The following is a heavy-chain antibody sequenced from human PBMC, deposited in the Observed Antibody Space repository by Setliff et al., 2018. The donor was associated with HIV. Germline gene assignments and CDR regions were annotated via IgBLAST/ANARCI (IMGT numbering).Heavy chain of an antibody. Sequence: SVKVSCKASGGTFGIYGISWVRQAPGQGLEWMGGTIPMFGTANYAQKFQGRLTITADEPTNTIYMELSGLRSEDTAVYYCAGPRGDEAFDIWGQGTMVTVSS. CDR3: AGPRGDEAFDI. V-gene: IGHV1-69*13. CDR1: GGTFGIYG. J-gene: IGHJ3*02. CDR2: TIPMFGTA. D-gene: IGHD3-10*01.